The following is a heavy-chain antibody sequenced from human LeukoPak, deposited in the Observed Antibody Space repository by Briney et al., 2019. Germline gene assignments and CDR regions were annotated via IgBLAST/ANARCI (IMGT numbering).Heavy chain of an antibody. D-gene: IGHD4-17*01. CDR3: ARDRRDYAYNWFDP. Sequence: PSQTLSLTCTVSGGSISSGGYYWSWIRQHPGKGLEWIGYIYYSGSTYYNPSLKSRVTISVDTSKNQFSLKLSSVTAADTAVYYCARDRRDYAYNWFDPWGQGTLVTVSS. CDR2: IYYSGST. V-gene: IGHV4-31*03. J-gene: IGHJ5*02. CDR1: GGSISSGGYY.